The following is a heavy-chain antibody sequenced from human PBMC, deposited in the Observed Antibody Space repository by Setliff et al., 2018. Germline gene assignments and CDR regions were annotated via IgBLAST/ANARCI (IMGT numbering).Heavy chain of an antibody. Sequence: AAVKVSCQASGYTFTGYYMHWVRQAPGQGLEWMGRINPNSGGTNYAQKFQGRVTMTRDTSISTAYMELSRLRSDDTAVYYCARRRIALWRDDAFDIWGQGTMVTVSS. CDR1: GYTFTGYY. D-gene: IGHD6-13*01. CDR2: INPNSGGT. J-gene: IGHJ3*02. V-gene: IGHV1-2*06. CDR3: ARRRIALWRDDAFDI.